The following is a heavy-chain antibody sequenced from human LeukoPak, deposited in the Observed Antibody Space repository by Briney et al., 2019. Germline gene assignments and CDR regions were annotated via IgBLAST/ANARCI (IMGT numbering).Heavy chain of an antibody. D-gene: IGHD4-23*01. J-gene: IGHJ4*02. CDR3: ARNGGNSDFDY. V-gene: IGHV4-61*01. CDR2: IHNSGST. CDR1: GGSVSSGSYY. Sequence: PSETLSLTCTVSGGSVSSGSYYWSWIRQPPGKGLEWIGFIHNSGSTKYNPSLMSRVTISVDTSKNQFSLKLSSVTAADTAVYYCARNGGNSDFDYWGQGTLVTVSS.